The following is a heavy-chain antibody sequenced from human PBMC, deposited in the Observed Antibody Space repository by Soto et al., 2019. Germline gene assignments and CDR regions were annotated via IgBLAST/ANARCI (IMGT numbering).Heavy chain of an antibody. Sequence: GGSLRLSCAASGFTFSNYWMTWVRQAPGKGLEWVANIKQDGSEKYYVDSVKGRFTISRDNAKNSLYLQMNSLRAEDTAVYFCARAPFYYDSSLTKRSYFDSWGQGTLVTVSS. D-gene: IGHD3-22*01. CDR2: IKQDGSEK. CDR1: GFTFSNYW. V-gene: IGHV3-7*01. CDR3: ARAPFYYDSSLTKRSYFDS. J-gene: IGHJ4*02.